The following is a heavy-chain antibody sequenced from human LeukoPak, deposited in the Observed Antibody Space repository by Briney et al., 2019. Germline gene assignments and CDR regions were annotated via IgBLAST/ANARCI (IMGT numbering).Heavy chain of an antibody. Sequence: SETLSLTCTVSGGSISSGDYYWSWIRQPPGKGLEWIGYIYYSGSTYYNPSLKSRVTLDVDTSKNQFSLQLTSVTAADTAVYYCATYSRGPLVYFDYWGQGILAIVAS. CDR3: ATYSRGPLVYFDY. J-gene: IGHJ4*02. CDR2: IYYSGST. V-gene: IGHV4-30-4*01. CDR1: GGSISSGDYY. D-gene: IGHD3-22*01.